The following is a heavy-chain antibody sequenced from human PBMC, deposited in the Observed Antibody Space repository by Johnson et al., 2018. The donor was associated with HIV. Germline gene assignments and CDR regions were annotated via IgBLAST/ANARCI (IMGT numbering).Heavy chain of an antibody. J-gene: IGHJ3*02. D-gene: IGHD3-9*01. Sequence: EVQLVESGGGLIQPGGSLRLSCAASGFTVSSNYMSWVRQAPGKGLEWVSVIYSGGTIYYADSVKGRFTISRDNAKNSLYLQVNSLRAEDTAVYYCAGGWLFLDAFDIWGQGTMVTVSS. V-gene: IGHV3-53*01. CDR2: IYSGGTI. CDR1: GFTVSSNY. CDR3: AGGWLFLDAFDI.